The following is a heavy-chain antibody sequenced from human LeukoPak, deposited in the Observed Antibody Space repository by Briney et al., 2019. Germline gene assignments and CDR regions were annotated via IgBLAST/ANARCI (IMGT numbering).Heavy chain of an antibody. D-gene: IGHD1-1*01. CDR3: ARDGGLERPFGMDV. J-gene: IGHJ6*02. CDR1: GGSISSGGYY. CDR2: IYYSGST. V-gene: IGHV4-31*03. Sequence: SETLSLTCTVPGGSISSGGYYWSWIRQHPGKGLEWIGYIYYSGSTYYNPSLKSRVTISVDTSKNQFSLKLSSVTAADTAVYYYARDGGLERPFGMDVWGQGTTVTVSS.